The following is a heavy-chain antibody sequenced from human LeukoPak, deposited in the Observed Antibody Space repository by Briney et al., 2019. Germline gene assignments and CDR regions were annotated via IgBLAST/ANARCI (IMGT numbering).Heavy chain of an antibody. Sequence: SETLSLTCTVSGGSISSSSYYWGWIRQPPGKGLEWIGSIYYSGSTYYNPSLKSRVTISVDTSKNQFSLKLSSVTAADTAVYYCARGQQLSDPWGQGTLVTVSS. CDR2: IYYSGST. J-gene: IGHJ5*02. CDR1: GGSISSSSYY. V-gene: IGHV4-39*01. CDR3: ARGQQLSDP. D-gene: IGHD6-13*01.